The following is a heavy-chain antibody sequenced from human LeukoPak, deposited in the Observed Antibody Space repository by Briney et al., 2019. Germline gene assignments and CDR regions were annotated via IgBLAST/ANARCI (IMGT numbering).Heavy chain of an antibody. CDR1: GFTFSSYA. CDR3: ARDGLGGGPFDY. D-gene: IGHD3-16*01. V-gene: IGHV3-64*01. CDR2: ISSNGGST. J-gene: IGHJ4*02. Sequence: PGGSLRLSCAASGFTFSSYAMHWVRQAPGKGLEYVSAISSNGGSTYYANSVKGRFTISRDNSKNTLYLQMGSLRAEDMAVYYCARDGLGGGPFDYWGQGTLVTVSS.